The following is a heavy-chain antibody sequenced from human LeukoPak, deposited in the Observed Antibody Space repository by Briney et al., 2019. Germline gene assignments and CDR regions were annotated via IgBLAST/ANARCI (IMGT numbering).Heavy chain of an antibody. Sequence: ASAKVSCKASGYTFTGYYMHWVRQAPGQGLEWMGWINPNSGGTNYAQKFQGGVTMTRDTSISTAYMELSRLRSDDTAVYYCARARETRYFDWLLFGYWGQGTLVTVSS. CDR2: INPNSGGT. D-gene: IGHD3-9*01. V-gene: IGHV1-2*02. CDR3: ARARETRYFDWLLFGY. CDR1: GYTFTGYY. J-gene: IGHJ4*02.